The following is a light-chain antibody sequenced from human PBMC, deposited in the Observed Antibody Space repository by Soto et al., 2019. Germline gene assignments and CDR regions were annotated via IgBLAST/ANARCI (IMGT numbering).Light chain of an antibody. CDR1: QDIHNY. V-gene: IGKV1-8*01. CDR2: AAS. Sequence: AVLLTQSPSSFSASTGDRATITCRASQDIHNYLAWYQQVPGKAPKLLLYAASILQTGVPSRFSGSGSGTDFTLTIDGLQSEDFATYFCQHYYNYPWTLGQGTTEE. J-gene: IGKJ1*01. CDR3: QHYYNYPWT.